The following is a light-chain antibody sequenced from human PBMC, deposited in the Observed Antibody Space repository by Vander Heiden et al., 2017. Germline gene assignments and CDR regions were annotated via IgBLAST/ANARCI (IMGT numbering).Light chain of an antibody. CDR3: QRSDSTPGT. J-gene: IGKJ2*02. CDR2: AAS. Sequence: DIQMTQSPPSLSASVGDRVTITCRASQSISSYLNWYQQKPGKAPKLLIYAASSLQSGVPSRFSGSGSVTDFTLTMRSLQPEDFATYYCQRSDSTPGTFGQGTKLEIK. CDR1: QSISSY. V-gene: IGKV1-39*01.